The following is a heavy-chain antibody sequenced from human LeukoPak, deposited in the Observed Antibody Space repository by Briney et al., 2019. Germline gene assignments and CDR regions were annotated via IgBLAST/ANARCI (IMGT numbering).Heavy chain of an antibody. CDR1: GFTFSSYW. CDR2: IKPDGSEK. D-gene: IGHD3-10*01. Sequence: GGSLRLSCAASGFTFSSYWMSWVRQAPGKGLEWVANIKPDGSEKYYVDSVKGRFTISRDNAKNSLYLQMNSLRDEDTAVYYCARDLDGSGRAFDFWGQGALVTVSS. V-gene: IGHV3-7*01. CDR3: ARDLDGSGRAFDF. J-gene: IGHJ4*02.